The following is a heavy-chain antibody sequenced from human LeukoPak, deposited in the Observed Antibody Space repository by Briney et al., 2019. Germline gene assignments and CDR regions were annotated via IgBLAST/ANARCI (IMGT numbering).Heavy chain of an antibody. J-gene: IGHJ4*02. CDR3: AKDLLRFGESCFDY. V-gene: IGHV3-23*01. D-gene: IGHD3-10*01. CDR1: GSTFSSYT. Sequence: GGSLRLSCAASGSTFSSYTMSWVRQAPGKGLEWVSAISGSGGSTYYADSVKGRFTISRDNSKNTLYLQMNSLRAEDTAVYYCAKDLLRFGESCFDYWGQGTLVTVSS. CDR2: ISGSGGST.